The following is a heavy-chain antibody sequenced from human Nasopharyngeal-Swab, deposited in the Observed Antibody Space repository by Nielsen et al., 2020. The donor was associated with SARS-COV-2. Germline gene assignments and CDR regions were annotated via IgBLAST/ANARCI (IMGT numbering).Heavy chain of an antibody. Sequence: GESLKISCAASGFTFSSYSMNWVHQAPGKGLEWVSYISSSSSTIYYADSVKGRFTISRDNAKNSLYLQMNSLRAEDTAVYYCARVPSIAVAGILLPYYYYYMDVWGKGTTVTVSS. CDR1: GFTFSSYS. V-gene: IGHV3-48*01. CDR3: ARVPSIAVAGILLPYYYYYMDV. J-gene: IGHJ6*03. D-gene: IGHD6-19*01. CDR2: ISSSSSTI.